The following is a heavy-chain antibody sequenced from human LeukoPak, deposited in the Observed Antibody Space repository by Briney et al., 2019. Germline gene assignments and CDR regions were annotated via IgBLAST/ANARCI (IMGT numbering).Heavy chain of an antibody. Sequence: PSETLSLTCAVSGASIRNTSFYWGWIRQPPGKGLQWIASIYSSGTTYYNPSIKSRITLFVDTSKNQVSLKLRSVTAADTAVYYCARHYGPWGQGTLVTVSS. V-gene: IGHV4-39*01. J-gene: IGHJ5*02. D-gene: IGHD3-10*01. CDR2: IYSSGTT. CDR1: GASIRNTSFY. CDR3: ARHYGP.